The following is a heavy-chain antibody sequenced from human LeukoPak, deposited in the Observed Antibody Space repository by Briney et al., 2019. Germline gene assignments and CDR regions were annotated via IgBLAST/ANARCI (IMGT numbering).Heavy chain of an antibody. CDR1: GGSISSYY. D-gene: IGHD1-26*01. V-gene: IGHV4-59*08. CDR2: NQCIGNT. Sequence: TETLSLTCTVSGGSISSYYWSWFRLTPGKGLEWIGYNQCIGNTNNKPALKSRVTVSVDTAKNQVALKVSSVTAADTAVYYCARHTDPRADFDYWGQETLVTVSS. CDR3: ARHTDPRADFDY. J-gene: IGHJ4*02.